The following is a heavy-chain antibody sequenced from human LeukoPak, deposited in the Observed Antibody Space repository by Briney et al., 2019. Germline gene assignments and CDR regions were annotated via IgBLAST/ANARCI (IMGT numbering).Heavy chain of an antibody. CDR3: AREWGHYYDSSGYYRY. V-gene: IGHV1-46*01. D-gene: IGHD3-22*01. CDR2: INPSGGST. J-gene: IGHJ4*02. CDR1: GYTFTSYY. Sequence: ASVKVSCKASGYTFTSYYMHWVRHAPAQGLEWMGIINPSGGSTSYAQKLQGRVTMTRDTSTSTVYMELSSLRSEDTALYYCAREWGHYYDSSGYYRYWGQGTLVTVSS.